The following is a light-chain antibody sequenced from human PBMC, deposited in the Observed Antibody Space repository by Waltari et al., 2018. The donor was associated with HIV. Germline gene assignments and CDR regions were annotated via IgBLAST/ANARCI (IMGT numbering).Light chain of an antibody. CDR3: SSYAGSNNLV. J-gene: IGLJ2*01. Sequence: QSALTQPPSAPGSPGPSVTIPCPGTSSDVGGYNSVSWYQQHPGNAPKLIIYEVSKRPSGVPDRFSGSKSGNTASLTVSGLQAEDEADYYCSSYAGSNNLVFGGGTKLTVL. V-gene: IGLV2-8*01. CDR1: SSDVGGYNS. CDR2: EVS.